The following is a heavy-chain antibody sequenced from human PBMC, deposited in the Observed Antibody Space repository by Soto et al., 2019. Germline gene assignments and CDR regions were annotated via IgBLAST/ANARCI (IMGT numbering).Heavy chain of an antibody. D-gene: IGHD3-22*01. CDR1: DVSISSDYY. CDR2: VSYSGNT. CDR3: VRLSGSGYRTLGY. V-gene: IGHV4-39*01. Sequence: QLQLQESGPGLVKPSETLSLTCTVSDVSISSDYYWGWIRQPPGKGLEWIGTVSYSGNTYYKTSLKSRVTISVDTSKSQFSLNPTSVTAADTAVYYCVRLSGSGYRTLGYWGQGILVTVSS. J-gene: IGHJ1*01.